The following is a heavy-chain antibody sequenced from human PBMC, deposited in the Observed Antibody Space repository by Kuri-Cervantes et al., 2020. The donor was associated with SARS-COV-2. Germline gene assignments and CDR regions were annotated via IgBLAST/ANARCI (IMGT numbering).Heavy chain of an antibody. CDR3: AKQSSYYYDSSGYYLLDY. D-gene: IGHD3-22*01. J-gene: IGHJ4*02. CDR1: GFTFSSYA. CDR2: ISGSGGST. Sequence: GESLKISCAASGFTFSSYAMSWVRQAPGKGLEWVSAISGSGGSTYYADSVKGRFTISGDNSKNTLYLQMNSLRAEDTAVYYCAKQSSYYYDSSGYYLLDYWGQGTLVTDSS. V-gene: IGHV3-23*01.